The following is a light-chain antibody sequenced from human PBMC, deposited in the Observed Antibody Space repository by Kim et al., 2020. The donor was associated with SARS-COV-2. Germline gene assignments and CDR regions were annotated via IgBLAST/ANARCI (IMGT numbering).Light chain of an antibody. Sequence: SPGQRAASPHWDSPSVSRDVALYQNKPGPAPRPRIYISSTRATAIPARFSCSGSGTEFTLTITILRSEHFEFYYFQWYNSCPPYAFGQGTKVDIK. V-gene: IGKV3-15*01. J-gene: IGKJ1*01. CDR2: ISS. CDR1: PSVSRD. CDR3: QWYNSCPPYA.